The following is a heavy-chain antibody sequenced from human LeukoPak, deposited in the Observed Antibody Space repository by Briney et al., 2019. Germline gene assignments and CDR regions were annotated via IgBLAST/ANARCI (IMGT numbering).Heavy chain of an antibody. J-gene: IGHJ3*02. V-gene: IGHV3-7*01. CDR1: GFTFSYYW. CDR2: IKDDGSEK. Sequence: SGGSLRLSCAASGFTFSYYWMNWVRQAPGKGLEWVANIKDDGSEKYYVDSVKGRFTISRDNAKNSLYLQMNSLRAEDTAVYYCARETYCSGGSCYKGNAFDIWGQGTMVTVSS. CDR3: ARETYCSGGSCYKGNAFDI. D-gene: IGHD2-15*01.